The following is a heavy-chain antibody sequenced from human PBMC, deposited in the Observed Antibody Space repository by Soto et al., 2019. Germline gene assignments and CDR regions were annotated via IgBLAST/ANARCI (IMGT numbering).Heavy chain of an antibody. CDR1: GFTFSSYA. Sequence: PGGSLRLSCAASGFTFSSYAMHWVRQAPGKGLEYVSAISSNGGSTYYANSVKGRFTISRDNSKNTLYLQMGSLRAEDMAVYYCARGIQLWSFDYWGQGTLVTVSS. J-gene: IGHJ4*02. V-gene: IGHV3-64*01. CDR3: ARGIQLWSFDY. CDR2: ISSNGGST. D-gene: IGHD5-18*01.